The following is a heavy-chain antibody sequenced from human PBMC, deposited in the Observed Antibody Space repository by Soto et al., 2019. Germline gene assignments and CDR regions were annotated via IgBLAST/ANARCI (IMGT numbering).Heavy chain of an antibody. Sequence: PGGSLRLSCAVSGFRFSSYGFHWVRQAPGKGLEWVAVIWYDGSKKYYADSVKGRFTISRDDSKSTLFLEMSSLRIEDTAIYYCVRDPATVTSYFDYWGLGTLVTSPQ. J-gene: IGHJ4*02. CDR3: VRDPATVTSYFDY. CDR2: IWYDGSKK. CDR1: GFRFSSYG. V-gene: IGHV3-33*01. D-gene: IGHD4-17*01.